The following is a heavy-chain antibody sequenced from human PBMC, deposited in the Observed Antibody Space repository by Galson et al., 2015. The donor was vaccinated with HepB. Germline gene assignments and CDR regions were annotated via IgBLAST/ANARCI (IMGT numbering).Heavy chain of an antibody. CDR3: ARDRDGYNLWYSDL. Sequence: SVQVSCKVSGGTFNNFGINWIRQAPGQGLEWMGGIIYNFRTAHYHQDFQGRFRMTVDESTSTAYMELSSLTSDDPAVYFCARDRDGYNLWYSDLWGRGTLVTVSS. V-gene: IGHV1-69*13. CDR1: GGTFNNFG. J-gene: IGHJ2*01. CDR2: IIYNFRTA. D-gene: IGHD5-24*01.